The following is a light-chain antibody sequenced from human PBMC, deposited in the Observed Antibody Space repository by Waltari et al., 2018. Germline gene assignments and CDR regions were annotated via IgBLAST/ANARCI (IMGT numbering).Light chain of an antibody. CDR2: DNN. V-gene: IGLV1-51*01. CDR3: GTWDSSLSAGV. J-gene: IGLJ2*01. CDR1: SSNIGNNY. Sequence: QSVLTQPPSVSAAPGQKVTISCSGSSSNIGNNYESWYPPPPGTAPKLLIYDNNKRPSGIPDRFSGSKSGTSATLGITGLQTGDEAGYYCGTWDSSLSAGVFGGGTKLTVL.